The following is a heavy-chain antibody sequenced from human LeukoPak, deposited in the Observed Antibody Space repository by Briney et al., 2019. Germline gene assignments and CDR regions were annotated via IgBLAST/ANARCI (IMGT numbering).Heavy chain of an antibody. Sequence: KPSETLSLTCTVSGGSISSYYWSWIRQPPGKGLEWIGYIYYSGSTIYNPSLKSRVTISVDTSKNQFSLKLRSVTAADTAVYYCARHGRAVAGDFDYWCQGTLVTVSS. V-gene: IGHV4-59*08. CDR1: GGSISSYY. CDR3: ARHGRAVAGDFDY. D-gene: IGHD6-19*01. J-gene: IGHJ4*02. CDR2: IYYSGST.